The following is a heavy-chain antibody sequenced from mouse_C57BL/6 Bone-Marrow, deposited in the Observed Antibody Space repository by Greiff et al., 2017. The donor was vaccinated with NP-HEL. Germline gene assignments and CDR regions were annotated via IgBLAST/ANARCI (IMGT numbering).Heavy chain of an antibody. CDR3: AREGGYYGSPFAY. CDR1: GYSIISGYY. CDR2: ISYDGSN. V-gene: IGHV3-6*01. Sequence: QLKESGPGLVKPSQSLSLTCSVTGYSIISGYYWNWIRQFPGNKLEWMAYISYDGSNNYNPSLKNRISITRDISKNQFFLKLTSVTTEDTATYYCAREGGYYGSPFAYWGQGTLVTVSA. D-gene: IGHD1-1*01. J-gene: IGHJ3*01.